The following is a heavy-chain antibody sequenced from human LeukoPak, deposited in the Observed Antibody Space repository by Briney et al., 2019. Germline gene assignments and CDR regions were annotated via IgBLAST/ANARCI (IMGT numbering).Heavy chain of an antibody. CDR2: IKQDGSEK. D-gene: IGHD3-10*01. CDR3: ARDTPGPMDYYGSGSYMGY. V-gene: IGHV3-7*01. CDR1: GFTFSSYW. J-gene: IGHJ4*02. Sequence: GGSLRLSCAASGFTFSSYWMSWVRQAPGKGLEWVANIKQDGSEKYYMDSVKGRFTISRDNAKNSLYLQMNSLRAEDTAVYYCARDTPGPMDYYGSGSYMGYWGQGTLVTVSS.